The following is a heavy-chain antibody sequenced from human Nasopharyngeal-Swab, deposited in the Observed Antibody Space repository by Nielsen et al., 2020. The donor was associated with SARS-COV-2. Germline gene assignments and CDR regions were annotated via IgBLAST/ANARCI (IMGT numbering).Heavy chain of an antibody. CDR3: ARGCVTTVVRGVGDWFDP. Sequence: WVRQAPGQGLEWMGIINPSGVTTTYAQKFQGRVTMTRDTSTRAVYMELSSLIYEDTAVYYCARGCVTTVVRGVGDWFDPWGQGTLVTVS. V-gene: IGHV1-46*01. CDR2: INPSGVTT. J-gene: IGHJ5*02. D-gene: IGHD3-10*01.